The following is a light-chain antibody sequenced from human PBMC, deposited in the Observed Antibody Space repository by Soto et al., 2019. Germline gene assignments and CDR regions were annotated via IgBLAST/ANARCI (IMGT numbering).Light chain of an antibody. V-gene: IGLV1-40*01. CDR2: GNS. CDR1: SSNIGAGYD. CDR3: QSYDSSLSASVV. J-gene: IGLJ2*01. Sequence: QSVLTQPPSVSGAPGQRVTISCTGSSSNIGAGYDVHWYQQLPGTAPKLLIYGNSNRPSGVPDRFSGSKSGTSASLAITGLQAEDEAYYSCQSYDSSLSASVVFGGGTKVTVL.